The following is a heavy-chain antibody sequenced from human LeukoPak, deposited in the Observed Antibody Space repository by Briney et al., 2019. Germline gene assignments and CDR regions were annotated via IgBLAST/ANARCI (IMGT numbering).Heavy chain of an antibody. CDR1: GFTFSNYW. V-gene: IGHV3-7*03. Sequence: GGSLRLSCAASGFTFSNYWMTWVRQAPGKGLEWVANIKLDGSEKNYVNSVKGRFTISRDNTKNSLYLQMNSLRAEDTAVFYCARDQYDTWSRRGNFDSWGQGTLVIVSS. CDR3: ARDQYDTWSRRGNFDS. J-gene: IGHJ4*02. D-gene: IGHD3-3*01. CDR2: IKLDGSEK.